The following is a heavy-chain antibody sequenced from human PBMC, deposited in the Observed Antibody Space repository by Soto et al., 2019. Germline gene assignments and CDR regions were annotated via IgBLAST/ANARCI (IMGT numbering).Heavy chain of an antibody. CDR1: GVTFSSYA. CDR3: ARVFCSSTSCYRGYFDY. Sequence: SVKVSCKASGVTFSSYAISWVRQAPGQGLEWMGGIIPIFGTANYAQKFQGRVTITADESTSTAYMELSSLRSEDTAVYYCARVFCSSTSCYRGYFDYWGQGTLVTVSS. CDR2: IIPIFGTA. D-gene: IGHD2-2*01. J-gene: IGHJ4*02. V-gene: IGHV1-69*13.